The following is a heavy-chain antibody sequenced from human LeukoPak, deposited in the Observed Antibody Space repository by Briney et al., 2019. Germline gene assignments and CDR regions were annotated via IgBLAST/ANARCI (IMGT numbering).Heavy chain of an antibody. J-gene: IGHJ6*03. CDR3: ARQVDTLYYYYYYMDV. CDR1: GFTFSSYG. V-gene: IGHV3-30*02. CDR2: IRYDGSNK. Sequence: GGSLRLSCAASGFTFSSYGMHWVRQAPGKGLEWVAFIRYDGSNKYYADSVKGRFTISRDNSKNTLYLQMNSLRAEDTAVYYCARQVDTLYYYYYYMDVWGKGTTVTVSS. D-gene: IGHD5-18*01.